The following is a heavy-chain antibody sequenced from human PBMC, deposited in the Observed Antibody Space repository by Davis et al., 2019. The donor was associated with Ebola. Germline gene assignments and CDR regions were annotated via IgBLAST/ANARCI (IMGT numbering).Heavy chain of an antibody. V-gene: IGHV5-51*01. CDR3: ALLPYRSTWNDGFDI. CDR2: IYPGDSDT. Sequence: GESLKISCKGSGYSFTSYWIGWVRQMPGKGLEWMGIIYPGDSDTTYSPSFQGQVTISADRSISTAYLQWSSLKASDTAIYYCALLPYRSTWNDGFDIWGQGTMVTVSS. D-gene: IGHD6-19*01. CDR1: GYSFTSYW. J-gene: IGHJ3*02.